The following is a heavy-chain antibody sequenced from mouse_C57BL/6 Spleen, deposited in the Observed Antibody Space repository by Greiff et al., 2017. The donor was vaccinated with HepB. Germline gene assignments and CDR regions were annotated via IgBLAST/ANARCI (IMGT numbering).Heavy chain of an antibody. D-gene: IGHD1-1*01. CDR1: GYTFTSYW. V-gene: IGHV1-69*01. CDR3: ARYYYGSSYGFAY. J-gene: IGHJ3*01. Sequence: QVQLQQPGAELVMPGASVKLSCKASGYTFTSYWMHWVKQRPGQGLEWIGEIDPSDSYTNYNQKFKGKATLTVDTSSSPAYMQLSSLTSEDSAVYYCARYYYGSSYGFAYWGQGTLVTVSA. CDR2: IDPSDSYT.